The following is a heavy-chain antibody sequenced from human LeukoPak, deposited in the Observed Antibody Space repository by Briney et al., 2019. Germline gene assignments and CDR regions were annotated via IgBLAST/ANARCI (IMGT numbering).Heavy chain of an antibody. Sequence: AGGSLRLSCAASGFTFSSYWMHWVRQAPGKGLVWVSRINSDGSSTSYADSVKGRFTISRDNAKNTLHLQMNSLRAEHTAVYYCARDHLERLVLSAFDIWGQGTMVTVSS. V-gene: IGHV3-74*01. J-gene: IGHJ3*02. CDR3: ARDHLERLVLSAFDI. D-gene: IGHD6-19*01. CDR1: GFTFSSYW. CDR2: INSDGSST.